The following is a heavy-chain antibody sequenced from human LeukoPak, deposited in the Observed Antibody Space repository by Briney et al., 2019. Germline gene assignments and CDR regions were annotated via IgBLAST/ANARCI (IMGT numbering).Heavy chain of an antibody. CDR1: GGSFSGYY. CDR2: INHSGST. CDR3: ARLGSSGWYPFDY. D-gene: IGHD6-19*01. Sequence: SETLSLTCAVYGGSFSGYYWSWIRQPPGKGLEWIGEINHSGSTNYNPSLKSRVTISVDTSKNQFSLKLSSVTAADTAVYYCARLGSSGWYPFDYWGQGTLVTVSS. V-gene: IGHV4-34*01. J-gene: IGHJ4*02.